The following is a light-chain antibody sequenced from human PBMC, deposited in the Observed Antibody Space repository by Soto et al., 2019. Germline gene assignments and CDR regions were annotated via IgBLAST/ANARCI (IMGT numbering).Light chain of an antibody. J-gene: IGLJ2*01. CDR1: ISNIGTNY. V-gene: IGLV1-47*01. CDR2: RNN. CDR3: AAWDDSLRGVV. Sequence: QSVLTQPPSASGTPGQRVTISCSGGISNIGTNYVYWYQQLPGTPPKLLIYRNNRRPSGVPDRFSGSKSGTSASLAITVLRSEDEADYHCAAWDDSLRGVVFGGGTKLTVL.